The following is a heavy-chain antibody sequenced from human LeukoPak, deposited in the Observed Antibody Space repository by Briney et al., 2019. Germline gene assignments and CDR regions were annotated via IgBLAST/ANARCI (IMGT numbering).Heavy chain of an antibody. V-gene: IGHV1-46*01. CDR2: INPSGGST. CDR3: AKDRGWELLFLPY. D-gene: IGHD1-26*01. Sequence: ASVKVSCKASGHTFTSYYMHWVRLAPGQGLEWMGIINPSGGSTSYAQKFQGRVTMTRDMSTSTVYMELSSLRPEDTAVYYCAKDRGWELLFLPYWGQGTLVTVSS. CDR1: GHTFTSYY. J-gene: IGHJ4*02.